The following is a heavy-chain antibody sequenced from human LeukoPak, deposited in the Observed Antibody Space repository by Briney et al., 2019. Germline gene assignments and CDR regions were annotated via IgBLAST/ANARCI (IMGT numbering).Heavy chain of an antibody. Sequence: KSSETLSLTCTVSGGSISSGGYYWSWIRQHPGKGLEWIGYVYYSGSTYYNPSLKSRVTISVDTSKNQFSLKLSSVTAADTAVYYCARVAAAGGFNYWGQGTLVTVSS. V-gene: IGHV4-31*03. CDR1: GGSISSGGYY. CDR3: ARVAAAGGFNY. J-gene: IGHJ4*02. D-gene: IGHD6-13*01. CDR2: VYYSGST.